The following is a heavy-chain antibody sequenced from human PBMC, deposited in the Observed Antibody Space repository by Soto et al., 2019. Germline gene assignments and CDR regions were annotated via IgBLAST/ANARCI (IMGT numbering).Heavy chain of an antibody. J-gene: IGHJ4*02. CDR2: IYYAGRT. CDR3: ARGYQVRLNN. Sequence: SETLSLTCSVSGDSITDYYWSWIRQPAGKGLEWVGYIYYAGRTNYNPSLKSRVTISVDTSKNQFSLHLRSVTAADTAVYYCARGYQVRLNNWGQGTLVTVSS. CDR1: GDSITDYY. D-gene: IGHD2-2*01. V-gene: IGHV4-59*01.